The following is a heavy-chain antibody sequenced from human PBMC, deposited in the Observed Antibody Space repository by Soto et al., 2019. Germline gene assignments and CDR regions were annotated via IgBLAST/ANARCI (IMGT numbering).Heavy chain of an antibody. CDR1: GYTFTIYD. V-gene: IGHV1-8*01. D-gene: IGHD3-16*02. Sequence: ASVKVSCKASGYTFTIYDINWVRQATGQGLEWMGWMNPSGDSTSYAQKFQGRVTMTRDTSTSTVYMELSSLRSEDTAVYYCARSYYDYVWGSYRSAHFDYWGQGTLVTVSS. CDR3: ARSYYDYVWGSYRSAHFDY. J-gene: IGHJ4*02. CDR2: MNPSGDST.